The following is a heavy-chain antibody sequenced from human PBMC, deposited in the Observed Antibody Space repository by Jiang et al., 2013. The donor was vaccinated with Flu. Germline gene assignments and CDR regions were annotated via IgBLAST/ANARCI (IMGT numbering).Heavy chain of an antibody. V-gene: IGHV4-34*01. Sequence: LLKPSETLSLTCAVYGGSFSGYYWSWICQPPGKGLEWIGEINHSGSTNYNPSLKSRVTISVDTSKNQFSLKLSSVTAADTAVYYCAGLPTYSSGWYMVLYWYFDLWGRGTLVTVSS. CDR2: INHSGST. CDR1: GGSFSGYY. J-gene: IGHJ2*01. CDR3: AGLPTYSSGWYMVLYWYFDL. D-gene: IGHD6-19*01.